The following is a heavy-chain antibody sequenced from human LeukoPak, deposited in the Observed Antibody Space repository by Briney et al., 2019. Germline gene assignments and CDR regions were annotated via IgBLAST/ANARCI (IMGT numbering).Heavy chain of an antibody. Sequence: ASVKVSCKTSGYTFTGYYMHWVRQAPGQGLEWIGLINPTGTGTLYAQRFQGRVTMTRDMSTSTDYMELGSLRSEDTAVYYCARDNSVGDIAWWFDPWGQGTLVTVSS. J-gene: IGHJ5*02. CDR2: INPTGTGT. CDR3: ARDNSVGDIAWWFDP. V-gene: IGHV1-46*01. D-gene: IGHD3-10*01. CDR1: GYTFTGYY.